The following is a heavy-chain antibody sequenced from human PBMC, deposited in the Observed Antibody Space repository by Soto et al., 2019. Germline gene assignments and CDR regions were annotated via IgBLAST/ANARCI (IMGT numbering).Heavy chain of an antibody. CDR3: AKDTGAAMSYYYMDV. Sequence: PGASLRLSCAASGFTFDDYAMQWVRQAPGKGLEWVSGISWNSGSIGYADSVKGRFTISRDNAKNSLYLQMNSLRAEGTALYYCAKDTGAAMSYYYMDVWGKGTTVTVSS. CDR1: GFTFDDYA. CDR2: ISWNSGSI. V-gene: IGHV3-9*01. D-gene: IGHD2-2*01. J-gene: IGHJ6*03.